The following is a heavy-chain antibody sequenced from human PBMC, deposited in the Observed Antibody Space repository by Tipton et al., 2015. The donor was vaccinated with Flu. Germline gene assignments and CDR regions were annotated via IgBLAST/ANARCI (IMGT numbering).Heavy chain of an antibody. D-gene: IGHD5-12*01. CDR2: INHSGST. Sequence: TLSLTCAVYGGSFSDYYWTWLRQPPGKGLEWIGEINHSGSTNYNPSLKSRVTISVDTSKNQFSLKVRSLTAAGTAAYYCARGSGYANVYLDYWGRGNLVTVSS. J-gene: IGHJ4*02. CDR1: GGSFSDYY. CDR3: ARGSGYANVYLDY. V-gene: IGHV4-34*01.